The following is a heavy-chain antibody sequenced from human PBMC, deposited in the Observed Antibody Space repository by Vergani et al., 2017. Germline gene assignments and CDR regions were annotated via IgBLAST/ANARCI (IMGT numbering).Heavy chain of an antibody. CDR3: ARHFSGGQRQVDY. Sequence: QLQLQESGPGLVKPSETLSLTCTVSGCSISSSSFYWGWIRQPPGKGLEWIGSIYYSGSTYYNPSLKSRVTISVDTSKNQFSLKLSSVTAADTAVYYCARHFSGGQRQVDYWGQGTLVTVSS. V-gene: IGHV4-39*01. D-gene: IGHD6-25*01. J-gene: IGHJ4*02. CDR1: GCSISSSSFY. CDR2: IYYSGST.